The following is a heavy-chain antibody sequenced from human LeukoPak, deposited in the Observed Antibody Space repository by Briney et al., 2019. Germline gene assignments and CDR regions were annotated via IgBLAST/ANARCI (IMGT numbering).Heavy chain of an antibody. CDR2: IYYSGST. Sequence: SETLSLACTVSGGSISSGDYYWSWIRQPPGKGLEWIGYIYYSGSTYYDPSLKSRVTISVDTSKNQFSLKLSSVTAADTAVYYCARAPAGFGELLMSWFGPWGQGTLVTVSS. CDR1: GGSISSGDYY. CDR3: ARAPAGFGELLMSWFGP. D-gene: IGHD3-10*01. J-gene: IGHJ5*02. V-gene: IGHV4-30-4*01.